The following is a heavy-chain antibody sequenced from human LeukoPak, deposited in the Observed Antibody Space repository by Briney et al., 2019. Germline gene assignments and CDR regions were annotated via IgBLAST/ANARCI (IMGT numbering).Heavy chain of an antibody. Sequence: PGKSLRLSCAASGFTFSSYGMQWVRQAPGKGLEWVAVIWYDGSNKYCADSVKGRFTISRDNSKNTLYLQVNSLRAEDTAVYYCARARNDYDSSGFSALDLWGQGTLVTVSS. CDR1: GFTFSSYG. J-gene: IGHJ5*02. V-gene: IGHV3-33*01. CDR3: ARARNDYDSSGFSALDL. CDR2: IWYDGSNK. D-gene: IGHD3-22*01.